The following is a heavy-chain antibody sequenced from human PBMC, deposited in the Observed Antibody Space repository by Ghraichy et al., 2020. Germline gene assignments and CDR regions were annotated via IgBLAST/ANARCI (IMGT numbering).Heavy chain of an antibody. CDR2: INTSGST. CDR3: ARAVDYYYYKMDV. V-gene: IGHV4-61*02. J-gene: IGHJ6*03. Sequence: SETLSLTCTVSGVSINTGTYYWSWIRQPVGKGLEWIGRINTSGSTKYSPSLQSRVTMSVATSRNQFSLRLYSVTAADTAVYYCARAVDYYYYKMDVCGKGTTVTVSS. CDR1: GVSINTGTYY.